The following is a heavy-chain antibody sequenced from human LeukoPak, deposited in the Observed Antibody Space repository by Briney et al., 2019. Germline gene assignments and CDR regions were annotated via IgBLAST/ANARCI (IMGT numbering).Heavy chain of an antibody. CDR1: GYSFTSYW. J-gene: IGHJ4*02. Sequence: GESLKISCKGSGYSFTSYWIGWVRQMPGKGLEWMGIIYPGDSDTRYSPSFQGQVTISADKSISTAYLQWSSLKASDTAMYYCAGHNCSSTSCYYHFDYWGQGTLVTVSS. CDR2: IYPGDSDT. D-gene: IGHD2-2*01. CDR3: AGHNCSSTSCYYHFDY. V-gene: IGHV5-51*01.